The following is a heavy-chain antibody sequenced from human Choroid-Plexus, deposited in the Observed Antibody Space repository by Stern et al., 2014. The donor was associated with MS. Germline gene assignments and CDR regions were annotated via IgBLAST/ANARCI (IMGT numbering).Heavy chain of an antibody. D-gene: IGHD2/OR15-2a*01. V-gene: IGHV3-30*18. CDR2: VSYDGSNK. Sequence: QLVQSGGGVVQPGRPLRLSCVASGFTFGSCAMHWVRQAPGKGLEWVAGVSYDGSNKYYADSVKGGFTISRDNSQNTLYMQMSSLRPEDTAVYYCAKDRQYLTYFFDHWGQGSLVTVSS. CDR1: GFTFGSCA. J-gene: IGHJ5*02. CDR3: AKDRQYLTYFFDH.